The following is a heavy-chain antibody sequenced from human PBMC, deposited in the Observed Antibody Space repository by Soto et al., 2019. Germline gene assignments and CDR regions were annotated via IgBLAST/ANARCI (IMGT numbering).Heavy chain of an antibody. CDR2: INAGNGNT. Sequence: QVQLVQSGAEVKKPGASVKVSCKASGYTFTSYAMHWVRQAPGQRLEWMGWINAGNGNTKYSQKLQGRVTITRDTSASKAYMDLTSLRSEDTSVYYCASNLGGWPDYWGQGTLVTVSS. J-gene: IGHJ4*02. D-gene: IGHD2-15*01. V-gene: IGHV1-3*01. CDR1: GYTFTSYA. CDR3: ASNLGGWPDY.